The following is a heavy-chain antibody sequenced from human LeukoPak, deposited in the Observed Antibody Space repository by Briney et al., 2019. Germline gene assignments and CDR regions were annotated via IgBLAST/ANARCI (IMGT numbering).Heavy chain of an antibody. Sequence: SETLSLTCTVSGGSISSYYWSWIRQPPGKGLEWIGYIYYSGSTNYNPSLKSRVTISVDTSKNQFSLKLSSVTAADTAVYYCARGSLTTYGSGSYYYYYGMDVWGQGTTVTVSS. D-gene: IGHD3-10*01. V-gene: IGHV4-59*12. J-gene: IGHJ6*02. CDR2: IYYSGST. CDR3: ARGSLTTYGSGSYYYYYGMDV. CDR1: GGSISSYY.